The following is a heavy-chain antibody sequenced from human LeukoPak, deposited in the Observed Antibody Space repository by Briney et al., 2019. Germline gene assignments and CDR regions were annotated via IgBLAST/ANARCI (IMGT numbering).Heavy chain of an antibody. CDR1: GYTFTSYG. J-gene: IGHJ3*02. CDR2: ISAYNGNT. CDR3: ARGYCSGGSCYSGGAFDI. V-gene: IGHV1-18*04. Sequence: ASVKVSCKASGYTFTSYGISWVRQAPGQGVEGMGWISAYNGNTNYAQKLQGRVTMTTDTSTSTAYMELRSLRSDDTAVYYCARGYCSGGSCYSGGAFDIWGQGTMVTVSS. D-gene: IGHD2-15*01.